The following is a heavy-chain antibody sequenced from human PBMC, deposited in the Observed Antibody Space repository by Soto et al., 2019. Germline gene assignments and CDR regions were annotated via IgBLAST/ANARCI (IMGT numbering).Heavy chain of an antibody. Sequence: GESLKLSCKDSGYSFIGHWIGWVRQMPGKGLEWMGIIYPDDSDTRYNPSFQGRVTISADRSISTAYLQWNSLKSSDTAIYYCARQNYYASSAPGRWFDPWGQGTLVTVSS. CDR2: IYPDDSDT. D-gene: IGHD3-22*01. CDR3: ARQNYYASSAPGRWFDP. J-gene: IGHJ5*02. CDR1: GYSFIGHW. V-gene: IGHV5-51*01.